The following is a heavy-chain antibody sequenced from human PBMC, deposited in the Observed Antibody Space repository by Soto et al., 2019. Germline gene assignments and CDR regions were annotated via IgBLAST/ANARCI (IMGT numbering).Heavy chain of an antibody. D-gene: IGHD6-19*01. V-gene: IGHV3-33*01. Sequence: QVQLVGSGGGVVQPGRSLRLSCAASGFTFSSYGMHWVRQAPGKGLEWVAIIWYDGSNNYYAESVKGRFTISRDNSKNTXCVQMNSLRAEDTAVYYCARDKAGYNSGWYFYGMDVWGQGTTVTVSS. J-gene: IGHJ6*02. CDR1: GFTFSSYG. CDR3: ARDKAGYNSGWYFYGMDV. CDR2: IWYDGSNN.